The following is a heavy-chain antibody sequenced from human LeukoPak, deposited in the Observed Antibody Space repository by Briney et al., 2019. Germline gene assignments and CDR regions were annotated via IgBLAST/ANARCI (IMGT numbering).Heavy chain of an antibody. J-gene: IGHJ6*02. CDR2: IKKDGSEK. CDR3: ARDLIDMVTPYYYYYYGMDV. V-gene: IGHV3-7*03. D-gene: IGHD4-23*01. CDR1: GFSFSSFW. Sequence: GGSLRLSCATSGFSFSSFWMSWVRQAPGKGLEWVANIKKDGSEKYYVDSVKGRFTISRDNVKNSLYLQMNSLRAEDTGVYYCARDLIDMVTPYYYYYYGMDVWGQGTTVTVSS.